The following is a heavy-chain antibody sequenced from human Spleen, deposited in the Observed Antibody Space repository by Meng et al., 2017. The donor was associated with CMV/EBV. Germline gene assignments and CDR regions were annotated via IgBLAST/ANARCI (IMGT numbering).Heavy chain of an antibody. Sequence: SETLSLTCTVSGGSINSSPYYWGWIRQPPGKGLEWIGTIYYSGSTYTYYNPSLKSRVTISVDTSKNQFSLKLSSVTAADTAVYYCAREVVTGGWDFFDYWGQGTLVTVSS. J-gene: IGHJ4*02. CDR3: AREVVTGGWDFFDY. CDR1: GGSINSSPYY. D-gene: IGHD6-19*01. V-gene: IGHV4-39*07. CDR2: IYYSGSTYT.